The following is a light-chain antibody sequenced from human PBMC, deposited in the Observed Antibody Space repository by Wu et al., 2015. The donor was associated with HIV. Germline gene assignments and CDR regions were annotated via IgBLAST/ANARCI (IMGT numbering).Light chain of an antibody. J-gene: IGKJ5*01. Sequence: SLGSNWLAWYRHKPGQSPRLLIYEAYKKAAGVSARFSGAGSGTDFSLTITRVEPDDSAIYFCQQYASPPITFGPGTRL. CDR3: QQYASPPIT. CDR2: EAY. V-gene: IGKV3-20*01. CDR1: SLGSNW.